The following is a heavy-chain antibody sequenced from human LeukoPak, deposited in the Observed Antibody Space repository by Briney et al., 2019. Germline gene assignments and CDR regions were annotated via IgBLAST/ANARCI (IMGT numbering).Heavy chain of an antibody. CDR2: INPNSGGT. D-gene: IGHD6-6*01. CDR1: GYTFTDYY. CDR3: ARDRNSGSSLDI. V-gene: IGHV1-2*02. Sequence: ASVKVSCKTSGYTFTDYYMRWVRQAPGQGLEWMGWINPNSGGTNYAQKFQGRVPMTRDTSISTAYMELSRLRSDDTAVYYCARDRNSGSSLDIWGQGTMLTVSS. J-gene: IGHJ3*02.